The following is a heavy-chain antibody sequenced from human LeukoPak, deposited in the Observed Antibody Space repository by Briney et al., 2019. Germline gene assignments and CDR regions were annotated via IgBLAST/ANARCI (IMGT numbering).Heavy chain of an antibody. CDR2: IRSKAFGGTT. V-gene: IGHV3-49*04. D-gene: IGHD4-17*01. J-gene: IGHJ3*02. CDR3: NRRSGTTVGDAFDI. Sequence: GGSLRLSCAASGFTFDDYGMSWVRQAPGKGLEWVGFIRSKAFGGTTEYAASVKGRFTISRDDSKSIAYLQMNSLKTEDTGVYYCNRRSGTTVGDAFDIWGHGTMVTVSS. CDR1: GFTFDDYG.